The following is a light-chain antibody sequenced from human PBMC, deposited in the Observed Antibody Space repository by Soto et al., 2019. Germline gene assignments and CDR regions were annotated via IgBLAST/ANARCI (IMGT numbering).Light chain of an antibody. CDR1: SSDVGSYNL. V-gene: IGLV2-23*02. CDR3: CSYAGSSTFAYV. J-gene: IGLJ1*01. CDR2: EVS. Sequence: QSVLTQPATVSWSPGQSITISCTGTSSDVGSYNLVSWYQQHPGKAPKLMIYEVSKRPSGVSNRFSGSKSGNTASLTISGLQAEDEADYYCCSYAGSSTFAYVFGTGTKVT.